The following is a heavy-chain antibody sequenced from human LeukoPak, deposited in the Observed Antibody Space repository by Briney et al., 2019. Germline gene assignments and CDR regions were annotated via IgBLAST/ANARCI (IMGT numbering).Heavy chain of an antibody. CDR1: GFTFSSYA. V-gene: IGHV3-23*01. D-gene: IGHD5-24*01. Sequence: GGSLRLPCVASGFTFSSYAMSWVRQAPGKGLEWVSAISGSGSSGGSTYYADSVKGRFTISRDNSKNTLYLQMNSLRAEDTAVYYCAKSGYNRFDYWGQGTLVTVSS. J-gene: IGHJ4*02. CDR2: ISGSGSSGGST. CDR3: AKSGYNRFDY.